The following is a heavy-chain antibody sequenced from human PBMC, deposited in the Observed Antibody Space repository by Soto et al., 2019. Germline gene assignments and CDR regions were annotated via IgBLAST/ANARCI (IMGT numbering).Heavy chain of an antibody. D-gene: IGHD3-3*01. CDR3: ARVGADDFWSGYYNV. V-gene: IGHV1-2*04. CDR2: INPNSGGT. Sequence: ASVKVSCKASGYTFTGYYMHWVRQAPGQGLEWMGWINPNSGGTNYAQKFQGWVTMTRDTSISTAYMELSRLRSDDTAVYYCARVGADDFWSGYYNVWGQGTLVTASS. CDR1: GYTFTGYY. J-gene: IGHJ4*02.